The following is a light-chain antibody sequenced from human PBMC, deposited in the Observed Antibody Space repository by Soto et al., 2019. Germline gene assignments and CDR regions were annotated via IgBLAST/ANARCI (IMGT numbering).Light chain of an antibody. V-gene: IGLV2-14*01. CDR2: DVS. CDR3: SSYTSSSTVI. Sequence: QSAMTQPASVSGPPGLSITMSCAGSSSDVGAYYYVSWYQKHPGKAPKLLIYDVSNRPSGVSIRFSGSKSGDTASLTISGLQAEDEADYYCSSYTSSSTVIFGGGTKLTVL. J-gene: IGLJ2*01. CDR1: SSDVGAYYY.